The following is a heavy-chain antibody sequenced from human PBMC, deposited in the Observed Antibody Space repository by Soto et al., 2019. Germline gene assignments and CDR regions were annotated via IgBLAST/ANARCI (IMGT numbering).Heavy chain of an antibody. J-gene: IGHJ5*02. CDR2: IKQDGSEK. CDR1: GFTFSSYW. D-gene: IGHD3-22*01. CDR3: ARDTIPDYDSSGLNWFDP. Sequence: GGSLRLSCAASGFTFSSYWMSWVRQAPGKGLEWVANIKQDGSEKYYVDSVRGRFTISRDNAKNSLYLQMNSLRAEDTAVYYCARDTIPDYDSSGLNWFDPWGQGTLVTVSS. V-gene: IGHV3-7*01.